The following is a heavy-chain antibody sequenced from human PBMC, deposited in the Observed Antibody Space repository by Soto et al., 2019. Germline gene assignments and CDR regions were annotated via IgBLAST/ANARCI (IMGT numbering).Heavy chain of an antibody. CDR2: IYWDDDK. V-gene: IGHV2-5*02. CDR1: GFPLSTSGVG. CDR3: AHGLGSGWGGDYYYYGMDV. D-gene: IGHD3-22*01. Sequence: GSGPTLVNPTQTLTLTCTFSGFPLSTSGVGVGWIRQPPGKALEWLALIYWDDDKRYSPSLKSRLTITKDTSKNQVVLTMTNMDPVDTATYYCAHGLGSGWGGDYYYYGMDVWGQGTTVTVSS. J-gene: IGHJ6*02.